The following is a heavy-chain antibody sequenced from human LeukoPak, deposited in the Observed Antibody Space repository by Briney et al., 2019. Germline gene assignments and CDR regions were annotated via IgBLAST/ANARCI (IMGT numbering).Heavy chain of an antibody. CDR2: INPSGGST. V-gene: IGHV1-46*01. CDR1: GYTFTSYY. J-gene: IGHJ4*02. Sequence: ASVKVSCKASGYTFTSYYMHWVRQAPGQGLEWMGIINPSGGSTSYAQKFQGRVTMTRDTSTSTVYMELSSLRSEDTAVYYCARDSPEVPAAMWIDYWGQGTLVTVSS. CDR3: ARDSPEVPAAMWIDY. D-gene: IGHD2-2*01.